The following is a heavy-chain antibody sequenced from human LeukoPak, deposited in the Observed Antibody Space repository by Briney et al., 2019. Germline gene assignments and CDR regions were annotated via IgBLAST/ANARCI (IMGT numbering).Heavy chain of an antibody. Sequence: PSETLSLTCTVSGGSISSGDYYWSWIRQPPGKGLEWIGYIYYSGSAYYSPSLKSRLTISVDTSKNQFSLNLNSVTAVDTAVYYCARGVGSSWYADWGQGTLVTVSS. J-gene: IGHJ4*02. V-gene: IGHV4-30-4*01. D-gene: IGHD6-13*01. CDR3: ARGVGSSWYAD. CDR2: IYYSGSA. CDR1: GGSISSGDYY.